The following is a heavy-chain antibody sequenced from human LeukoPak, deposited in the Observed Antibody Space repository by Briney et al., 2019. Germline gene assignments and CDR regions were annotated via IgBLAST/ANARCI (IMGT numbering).Heavy chain of an antibody. J-gene: IGHJ6*02. CDR1: GGSISSGGYY. CDR2: IYYSGST. D-gene: IGHD2-2*01. CDR3: AREGGGVVGCSSTSCSYYYYGMDV. Sequence: PSETLSLTCTVSGGSISSGGYYWSWIRQHPGKGLEWIGYIYYSGSTYYNPSLKSRVTISVDTSKNQFFLKLSSVTAADTAVYYCAREGGGVVGCSSTSCSYYYYGMDVWGQGTTVTVSS. V-gene: IGHV4-31*03.